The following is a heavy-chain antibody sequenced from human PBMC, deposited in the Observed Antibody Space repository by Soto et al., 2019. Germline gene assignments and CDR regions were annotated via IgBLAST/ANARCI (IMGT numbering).Heavy chain of an antibody. CDR1: GDSMTTVGYY. CDR2: ISYSGST. CDR3: TRGDY. Sequence: QVQLQESGPGLVKPSQTLSLTCTVSGDSMTTVGYYWTWIRQHPGQGLEWIGFISYSGSTYYSSSLKGRVAITADTSKNHFSLKLNSVTAADTAVYYCTRGDYWGQGPLVTVS. J-gene: IGHJ4*02. V-gene: IGHV4-31*03.